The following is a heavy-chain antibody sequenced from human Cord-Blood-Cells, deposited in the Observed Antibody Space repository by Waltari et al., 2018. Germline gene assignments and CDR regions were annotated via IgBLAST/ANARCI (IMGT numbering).Heavy chain of an antibody. Sequence: QVQLVQSGAEVKKPGSSVKVSCKASGGTFSSYAISWVRQAPGQGVEWMGGIIPILCTTNYAQKFQGRVTITAEEATATANRERSSLRSGDTDVYYCARAENGGGGYDAFDIWGQGTMVTVSS. CDR1: GGTFSSYA. CDR3: ARAENGGGGYDAFDI. D-gene: IGHD3-16*01. J-gene: IGHJ3*02. CDR2: IIPILCTT. V-gene: IGHV1-69*01.